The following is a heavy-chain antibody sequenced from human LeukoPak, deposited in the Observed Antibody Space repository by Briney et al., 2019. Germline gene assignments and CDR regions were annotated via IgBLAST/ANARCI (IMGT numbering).Heavy chain of an antibody. CDR1: GGSLSSYY. V-gene: IGHV4-4*07. CDR2: MFTPGTI. D-gene: IGHD3-10*01. Sequence: SETLSLTCTVSGGSLSSYYWNWIRQPAGKGLEWIGRMFTPGTINYNPSLKSRVTISLDTSKNQFSLKLSSVTAADTAVYYCARLSGRDYYFDYWGQGTLVTVSS. CDR3: ARLSGRDYYFDY. J-gene: IGHJ4*02.